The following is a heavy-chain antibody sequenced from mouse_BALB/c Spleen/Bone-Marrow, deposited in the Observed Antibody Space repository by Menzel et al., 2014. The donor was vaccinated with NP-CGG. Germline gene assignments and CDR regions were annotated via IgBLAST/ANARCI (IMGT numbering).Heavy chain of an antibody. J-gene: IGHJ3*01. Sequence: EVKLLESGGGLVQPGGSLKLSCAASGFDFSGYWMSWVRQAPGKGLEWIGEINPDRKTINYTPPLKNKFIISRDNAKNTLYLQMSKVKSEDTALYYCARLGYYGWFAYWGQGTLVTVSA. D-gene: IGHD2-3*01. V-gene: IGHV4-1*02. CDR3: ARLGYYGWFAY. CDR1: GFDFSGYW. CDR2: INPDRKTI.